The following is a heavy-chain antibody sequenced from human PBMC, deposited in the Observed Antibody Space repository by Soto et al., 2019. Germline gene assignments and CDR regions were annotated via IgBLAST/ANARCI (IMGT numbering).Heavy chain of an antibody. CDR1: GYSFTSYW. D-gene: IGHD3-22*01. CDR3: AREVYDSGGYYLYGMGV. J-gene: IGHJ6*02. Sequence: DPLTTSRKGSGYSFTSYWIVLVRQMPGKGLEWMGSIYPCDYDTRYSPSFQGQVTILADKSISTAYLQWSSLKASDTARYYCAREVYDSGGYYLYGMGVWGQGTTVTVFS. CDR2: IYPCDYDT. V-gene: IGHV5-51*01.